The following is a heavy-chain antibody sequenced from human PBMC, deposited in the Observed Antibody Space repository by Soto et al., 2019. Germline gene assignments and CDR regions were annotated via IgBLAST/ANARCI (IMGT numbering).Heavy chain of an antibody. Sequence: LRLSCAASGFTFSNYWMSWVRQAPGKGLEWVANIKRDGTEKYYVDSVKGRFTISRDNAKNSLYLQINSLRAEDTAVYYCARKTDYGDVYFDYWGQGTLVTVSS. V-gene: IGHV3-7*03. D-gene: IGHD4-17*01. CDR2: IKRDGTEK. J-gene: IGHJ4*02. CDR1: GFTFSNYW. CDR3: ARKTDYGDVYFDY.